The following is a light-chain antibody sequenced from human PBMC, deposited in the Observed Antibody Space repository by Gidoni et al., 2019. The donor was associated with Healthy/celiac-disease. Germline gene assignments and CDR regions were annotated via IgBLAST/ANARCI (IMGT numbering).Light chain of an antibody. Sequence: DIQMTQSPSSLSASVGDRVTITCRASQSISSYVNWYQQKPGKAPNLLIYAASSLQSGVPSRFSGSGSGTDFTLTISSLQPEDFATYYCQQSYSTPIYTFGQGTKLEIK. J-gene: IGKJ2*01. CDR2: AAS. CDR1: QSISSY. V-gene: IGKV1-39*01. CDR3: QQSYSTPIYT.